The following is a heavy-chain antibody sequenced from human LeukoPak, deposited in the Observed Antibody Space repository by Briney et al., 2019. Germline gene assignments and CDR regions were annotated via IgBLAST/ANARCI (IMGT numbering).Heavy chain of an antibody. V-gene: IGHV4-59*01. D-gene: IGHD5-18*01. J-gene: IGHJ4*02. CDR3: ARDGGPGYSYGFFDY. CDR2: IYYSGST. CDR1: GGSISSYY. Sequence: SETLSLTCTVSGGSISSYYWSWIRQPPGKGLEWIGYIYYSGSTNNNPSLKSRVTISVDTSKNQFSLKLSSVTAADTAVYYCARDGGPGYSYGFFDYWGQGTLVTVSS.